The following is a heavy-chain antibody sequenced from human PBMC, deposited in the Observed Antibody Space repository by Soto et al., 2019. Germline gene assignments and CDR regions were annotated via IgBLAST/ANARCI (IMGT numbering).Heavy chain of an antibody. D-gene: IGHD3-22*01. CDR2: IYSGGST. CDR3: AREGAYYFGLDYYYYGMDV. Sequence: GGSLRLSFAASGFPVSSNYMSWVRQATGKWLEWVSVIYSGGSTYYADSVKGRFTVSRDKSKNTLYLQMNSLRAEDTAGYSCAREGAYYFGLDYYYYGMDVGAQGTTVTVYS. V-gene: IGHV3-53*01. J-gene: IGHJ6*02. CDR1: GFPVSSNY.